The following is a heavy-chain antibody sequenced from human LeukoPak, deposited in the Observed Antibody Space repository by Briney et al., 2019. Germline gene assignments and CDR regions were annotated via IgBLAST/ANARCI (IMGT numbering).Heavy chain of an antibody. CDR2: ISDGSRDT. CDR3: TTRLRNHFDY. J-gene: IGHJ4*02. CDR1: GFTFSNYS. D-gene: IGHD5-12*01. Sequence: GGSLRLSCAASGFTFSNYSMNWVRQAPGKGLEWVSTISDGSRDTHYAGSVKGRFTISRDDSQNIVYLQMDSLRAEDTALYYCTTRLRNHFDYWGQGTQVTVSS. V-gene: IGHV3-21*04.